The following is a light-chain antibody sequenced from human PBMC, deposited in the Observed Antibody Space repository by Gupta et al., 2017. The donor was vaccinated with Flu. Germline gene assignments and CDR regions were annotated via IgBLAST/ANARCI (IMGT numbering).Light chain of an antibody. J-gene: IGLJ1*01. V-gene: IGLV2-14*01. CDR2: EVS. Sequence: QSALTQPASVSGSAGQSITISCTGTSSDVGGYNYVYWYQQHPGKAPKLIISEVSNRPSGVSSRFSGSKSGNTASLTISGLQAEDEADYYCSSYRTSSTYVFGTGTKVTVL. CDR1: SSDVGGYNY. CDR3: SSYRTSSTYV.